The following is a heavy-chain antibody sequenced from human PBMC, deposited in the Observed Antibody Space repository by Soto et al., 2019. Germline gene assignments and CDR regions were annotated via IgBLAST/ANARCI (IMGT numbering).Heavy chain of an antibody. D-gene: IGHD6-13*01. CDR3: ARGNGIASRPADY. CDR1: GGSIGSQY. J-gene: IGHJ4*02. Sequence: SETLSLTCTVSGGSIGSQYWTWVRQSPGKGLEWIGHLHFRGYTNYNPSLQSRVTISEDASKNQFSLKLSSVTAADTAVYYCARGNGIASRPADYWGQGTLVTVSS. V-gene: IGHV4-59*11. CDR2: LHFRGYT.